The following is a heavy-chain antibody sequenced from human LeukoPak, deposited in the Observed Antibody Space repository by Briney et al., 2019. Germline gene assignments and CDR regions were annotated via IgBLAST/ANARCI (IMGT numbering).Heavy chain of an antibody. CDR1: GFTFSSYW. V-gene: IGHV3-7*01. CDR2: IKQDGSEK. Sequence: PGGSLRLSCAVSGFTFSSYWMTWVRQAPGKGLEWVANIKQDGSEKYYVDSVKGRFTISKDNAKDSLYLQMNSLRAEDTAVYYCARHGPAYYYYYMDVWGKGTTVTVSS. J-gene: IGHJ6*03. CDR3: ARHGPAYYYYYMDV.